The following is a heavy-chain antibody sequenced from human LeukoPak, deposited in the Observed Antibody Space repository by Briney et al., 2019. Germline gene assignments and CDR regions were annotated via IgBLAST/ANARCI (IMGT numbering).Heavy chain of an antibody. CDR3: ARDLRWVYYYGMDV. J-gene: IGHJ6*02. CDR2: ISSSSSYI. V-gene: IGHV3-21*01. Sequence: PGGSLRLSCAASGFTFSSYAMSWVRQAPGKGLEWVSSISSSSSYIYYADSVKGRFTISRDNAKNSLYLQMNSLRAEDTAVYYCARDLRWVYYYGMDVWGQGTTVTVSS. CDR1: GFTFSSYA. D-gene: IGHD2-21*01.